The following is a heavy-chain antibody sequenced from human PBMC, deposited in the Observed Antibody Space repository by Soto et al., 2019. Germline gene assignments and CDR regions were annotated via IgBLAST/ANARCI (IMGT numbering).Heavy chain of an antibody. CDR2: IRNKDNNYAT. Sequence: PGGSLRLSCAASGFTFSESAMHWVRQASGKGLEWVGRIRNKDNNYATAYTASVKGRFTISRDDSKNTVYLQMHSLKIDDTAGEDCVRDSVGCSSTSCRYWRYYGRDGWGEGTTV. J-gene: IGHJ6*01. CDR3: VRDSVGCSSTSCRYWRYYGRDG. V-gene: IGHV3-73*01. D-gene: IGHD2-2*01. CDR1: GFTFSESA.